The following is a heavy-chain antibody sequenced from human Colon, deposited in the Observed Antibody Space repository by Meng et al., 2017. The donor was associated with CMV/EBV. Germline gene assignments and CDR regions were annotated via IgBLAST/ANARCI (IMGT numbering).Heavy chain of an antibody. CDR2: IANGHDT. D-gene: IGHD3-10*01. Sequence: GESLKISCTASGFPFSDYDMHWVRQVTGKGLECLSSIANGHDTYYADSVKGRFTIFRENAKNSLYLQMNSLTVEDTAVYFCARGRLHGFAAWGQGTLVTVSS. CDR1: GFPFSDYD. V-gene: IGHV3-13*01. CDR3: ARGRLHGFAA. J-gene: IGHJ5*02.